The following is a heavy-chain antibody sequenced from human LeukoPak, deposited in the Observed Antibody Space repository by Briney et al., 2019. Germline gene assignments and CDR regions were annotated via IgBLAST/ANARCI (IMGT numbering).Heavy chain of an antibody. D-gene: IGHD3-16*01. Sequence: SETLSLTCTVSGGSISNYYWCWIRQTPGKGLDWIGYIYYSGSTNYNPSLKSRVTISLDTSKNQFSLKLNSVTAADTAVYYCARGGGWFDPWGQGTLVTVSS. CDR2: IYYSGST. V-gene: IGHV4-59*12. CDR1: GGSISNYY. CDR3: ARGGGWFDP. J-gene: IGHJ5*02.